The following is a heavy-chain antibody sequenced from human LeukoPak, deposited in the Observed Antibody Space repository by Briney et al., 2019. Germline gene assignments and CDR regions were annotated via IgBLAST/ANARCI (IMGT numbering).Heavy chain of an antibody. V-gene: IGHV4-4*07. J-gene: IGHJ4*02. Sequence: PSETLSLTCTVSGGSISSYYWSWIRQPAGKGLEWIGRIYTSGSTNYNPSLKSRVTISVDKSKNQFSLKLSSVTAADTAVYYCAGGIVTSGGADYWGQGTLVTVSS. CDR3: AGGIVTSGGADY. D-gene: IGHD2-15*01. CDR2: IYTSGST. CDR1: GGSISSYY.